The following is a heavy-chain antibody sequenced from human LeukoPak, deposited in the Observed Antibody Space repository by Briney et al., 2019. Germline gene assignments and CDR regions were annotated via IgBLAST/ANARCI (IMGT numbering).Heavy chain of an antibody. V-gene: IGHV3-21*01. CDR2: ISSGSSYI. D-gene: IGHD2-15*01. Sequence: TGGSLRLSCAASGFTFSSYSMNWVRQAPGKGLEWVSSISSGSSYIYYADSVKGRFTISRDNAKNSLYLQMNSLRAEDTAVYYCARGAVVVVAATPSWFDPWGQGTLVTVSS. CDR1: GFTFSSYS. J-gene: IGHJ5*02. CDR3: ARGAVVVVAATPSWFDP.